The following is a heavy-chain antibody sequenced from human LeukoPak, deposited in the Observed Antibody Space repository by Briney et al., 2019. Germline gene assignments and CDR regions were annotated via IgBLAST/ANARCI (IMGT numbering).Heavy chain of an antibody. CDR1: GGSISSSNW. Sequence: SETLSLTCAVSGGSISSSNWWSWVRQPPGKGLEWIGEIYHSGSTNYNPSLKSRVTISVEKSKNQFSLKLSSVTAADTAVYYCARGAYSYGYFDWFDPWGQGTLVTASS. D-gene: IGHD5-18*01. V-gene: IGHV4-4*02. J-gene: IGHJ5*02. CDR3: ARGAYSYGYFDWFDP. CDR2: IYHSGST.